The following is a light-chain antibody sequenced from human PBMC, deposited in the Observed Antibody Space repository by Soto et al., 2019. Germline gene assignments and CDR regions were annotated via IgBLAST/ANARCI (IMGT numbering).Light chain of an antibody. CDR2: EVS. CDR3: SSYTSSSIDYV. V-gene: IGLV2-14*01. Sequence: QSALTQPASVSGSPGQSITICTGTSSDVGGYNYVSWYQQHPGKAPKLMIYEVSNRPSGVSNRFSGSKSGNTASLTISGLQAEDEADYYCSSYTSSSIDYVFGTGTKLTVL. J-gene: IGLJ1*01. CDR1: SSDVGGYNY.